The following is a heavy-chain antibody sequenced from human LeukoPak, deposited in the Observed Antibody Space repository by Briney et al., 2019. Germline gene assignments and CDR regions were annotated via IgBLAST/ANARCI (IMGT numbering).Heavy chain of an antibody. J-gene: IGHJ6*04. Sequence: SETLSLTCAVYGGSFSGYYWSWICQPPGKGLEWIGEINHSGSTNYNRSLKSRVTISVDTSKNQFSLKLSSVTAADTAVYYCARDRKRGYRAYGMDVWGKGTTVTVSS. CDR3: ARDRKRGYRAYGMDV. V-gene: IGHV4-34*01. CDR2: INHSGST. CDR1: GGSFSGYY. D-gene: IGHD5-18*01.